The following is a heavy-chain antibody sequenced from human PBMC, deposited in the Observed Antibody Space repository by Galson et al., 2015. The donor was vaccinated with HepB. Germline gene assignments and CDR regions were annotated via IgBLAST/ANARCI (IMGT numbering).Heavy chain of an antibody. J-gene: IGHJ4*02. CDR1: GGSISSGGYY. D-gene: IGHD5-18*01. CDR2: IYYSGST. CDR3: ARSLRGYSYGTGYFDY. V-gene: IGHV4-61*08. Sequence: TLSLTCTVSGGSISSGGYYWSWIRQHSGKGLEWIGYIYYSGSTNYNPSLKSRVTISVGTSKNQFSLKLSSVTAADTAVYYCARSLRGYSYGTGYFDYWGQGTLVTVSS.